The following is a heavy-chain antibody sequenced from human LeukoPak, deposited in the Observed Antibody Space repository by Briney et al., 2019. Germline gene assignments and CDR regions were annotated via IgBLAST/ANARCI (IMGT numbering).Heavy chain of an antibody. J-gene: IGHJ5*02. D-gene: IGHD3-9*01. V-gene: IGHV4-61*02. CDR2: IYTSGST. CDR3: ARTLRYFDWLFPNWFDP. CDR1: GGSISSGSYY. Sequence: SETLSLTCTVSGGSISSGSYYWSWIRQPAGEGLEWIGRIYTSGSTNYNPSLKSRVTISVDTSKNQFSLKLSSVTAADTAVYYCARTLRYFDWLFPNWFDPWGQGTLVTVSS.